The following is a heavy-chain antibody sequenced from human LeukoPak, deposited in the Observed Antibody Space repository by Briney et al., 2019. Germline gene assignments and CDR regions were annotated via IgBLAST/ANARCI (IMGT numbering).Heavy chain of an antibody. CDR2: ISSSSSYI. Sequence: GGSLRLSCAASGFTLSSYSMNWLRQAPGKGLEWVSSISSSSSYIYYADSVKGRFTISRDNAKNSLYLQMNSLRAEDTAAYYCATYMSSDYWGQGTLVTVSS. J-gene: IGHJ4*02. CDR1: GFTLSSYS. CDR3: ATYMSSDY. V-gene: IGHV3-21*01. D-gene: IGHD1-26*01.